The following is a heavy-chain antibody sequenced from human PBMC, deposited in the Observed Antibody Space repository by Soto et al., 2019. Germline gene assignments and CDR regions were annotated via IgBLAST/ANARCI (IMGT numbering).Heavy chain of an antibody. CDR1: GGNFSSDA. CDR3: ARAHGRSCYNCFDP. Sequence: QVQLVQSGAELKKPGSSVKVSCTASGGNFSSDAISWVRPAPGQGLEWMGGIVPLFGTTHYARTFKGRVTVTADESTPTVYMALSILRFEDTAVYYCARAHGRSCYNCFDPWGQGTLVTVA. V-gene: IGHV1-69*01. J-gene: IGHJ5*02. CDR2: IVPLFGTT. D-gene: IGHD6-13*01.